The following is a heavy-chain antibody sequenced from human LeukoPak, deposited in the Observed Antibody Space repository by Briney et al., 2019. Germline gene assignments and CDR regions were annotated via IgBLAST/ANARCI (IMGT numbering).Heavy chain of an antibody. CDR2: TSYSEGT. V-gene: IGHV4-31*03. Sequence: SETLSLTCTVSGGSVNRGGYYWNWIRQHPGKGLEWIGFTSYSEGTYYNPSLMSRITISVDRSQNQFSLKMRDVTAADTAVYFCATADWEFFYFDSWGQGALVAVSS. D-gene: IGHD3-10*01. CDR1: GGSVNRGGYY. J-gene: IGHJ4*02. CDR3: ATADWEFFYFDS.